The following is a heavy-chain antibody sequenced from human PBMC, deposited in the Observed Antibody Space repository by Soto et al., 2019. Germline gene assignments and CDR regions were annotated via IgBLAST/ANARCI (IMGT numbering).Heavy chain of an antibody. Sequence: ASVKVSCKASGYTFTGYYMHWVRQAPGQGLEWMGWINPNSGGTNYAQKFQGWVTMTRDTSISTAYMELSRLRSDDTAVYYCAREFSGSYYAFDIWGQGTMVTVSS. J-gene: IGHJ3*02. CDR2: INPNSGGT. D-gene: IGHD1-26*01. CDR3: AREFSGSYYAFDI. V-gene: IGHV1-2*04. CDR1: GYTFTGYY.